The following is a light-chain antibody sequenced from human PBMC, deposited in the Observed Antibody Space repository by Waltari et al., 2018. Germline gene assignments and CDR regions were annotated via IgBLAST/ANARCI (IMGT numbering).Light chain of an antibody. CDR1: QSLLHSNGYNY. V-gene: IGKV2-28*01. CDR2: LGS. J-gene: IGKJ4*01. Sequence: IVMTQSPLSLPVTPGEPASISCRSSQSLLHSNGYNYLDWYLQKPGQSPQLLIYLGSSRASGVPDRFSGSGSGTDFTLEISRVEAEDVGLYYCMQSLQTPLTFGGGTKVEI. CDR3: MQSLQTPLT.